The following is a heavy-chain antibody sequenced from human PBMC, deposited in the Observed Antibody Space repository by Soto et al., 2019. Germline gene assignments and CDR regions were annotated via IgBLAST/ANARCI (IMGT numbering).Heavy chain of an antibody. J-gene: IGHJ5*02. CDR3: ARAIAAALSWFAP. D-gene: IGHD6-13*01. CDR1: GYTFTSYA. Sequence: ASVKVSCKASGYTFTSYAMHWVRQAPGQRLEWMGWINAGNGNTKYSQKFQGRVTITRDTSASTAYMELSSLRSEDTAVYYCARAIAAALSWFAPWGQGTLVTVSS. CDR2: INAGNGNT. V-gene: IGHV1-3*01.